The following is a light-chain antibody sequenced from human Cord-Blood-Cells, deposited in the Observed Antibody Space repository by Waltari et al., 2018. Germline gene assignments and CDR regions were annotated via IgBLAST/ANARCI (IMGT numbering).Light chain of an antibody. Sequence: ELVLTQSPGTLSLSPGERATLSCRASQSVSSSYLAWYQQKPGQAPRLLIYGASSRATGIPDRFSGSWSGTDFTLTISRLEPEDFAVYYCQQYGSSPLTFGGGTKVEIK. CDR1: QSVSSSY. CDR3: QQYGSSPLT. CDR2: GAS. J-gene: IGKJ4*01. V-gene: IGKV3-20*01.